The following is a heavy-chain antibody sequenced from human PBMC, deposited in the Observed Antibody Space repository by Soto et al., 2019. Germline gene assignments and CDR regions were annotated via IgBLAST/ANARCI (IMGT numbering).Heavy chain of an antibody. J-gene: IGHJ4*02. CDR1: GFTFSSYW. Sequence: SGGSLRLSCAASGFTFSSYWMSWVRQAPGKGLEWVANIKQDGSEKYYVDSVKGRFTISRDNAKNSLYLQMNSLRAEDTAVYYCYGSGSYYPFDYWGQGTLVTVSS. D-gene: IGHD3-10*01. CDR3: YGSGSYYPFDY. V-gene: IGHV3-7*01. CDR2: IKQDGSEK.